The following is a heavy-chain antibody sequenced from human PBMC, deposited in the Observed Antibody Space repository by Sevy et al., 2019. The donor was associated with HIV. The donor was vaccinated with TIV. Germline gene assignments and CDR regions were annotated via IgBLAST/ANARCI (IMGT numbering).Heavy chain of an antibody. J-gene: IGHJ4*02. D-gene: IGHD3-22*01. CDR2: FEPEDGET. CDR3: ATTKDYYDSSGSPFDY. Sequence: ASVKVSCKVSGYSLTQLSMHWVRQAPGKGLEWMGSFEPEDGETFYAQMVQGRVTLTEDTSTDTAYMELRSLRSGDTAIYYCATTKDYYDSSGSPFDYWGQGTLVTVSS. CDR1: GYSLTQLS. V-gene: IGHV1-24*01.